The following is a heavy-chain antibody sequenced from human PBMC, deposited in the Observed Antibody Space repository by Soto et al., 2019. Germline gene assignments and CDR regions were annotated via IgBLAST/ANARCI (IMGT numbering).Heavy chain of an antibody. Sequence: EVQLVQAGAEVKKPGESLKISCKGSGYSFTSYWIGWVRQMPGKGLEWMGIIYPGDSDTRYSPSFQGQVTNSADKSISTAYLQWSSLKASDTAMYYCARLRATVSKSRTHNFDYWGQGTLVTVSS. D-gene: IGHD1-26*01. V-gene: IGHV5-51*01. CDR2: IYPGDSDT. CDR3: ARLRATVSKSRTHNFDY. CDR1: GYSFTSYW. J-gene: IGHJ4*02.